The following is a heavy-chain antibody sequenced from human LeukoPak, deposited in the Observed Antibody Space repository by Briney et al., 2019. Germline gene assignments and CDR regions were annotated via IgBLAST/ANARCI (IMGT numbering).Heavy chain of an antibody. D-gene: IGHD3-3*01. J-gene: IGHJ3*02. CDR3: ARQIYDFWSGPRVFDI. CDR2: IYYSGST. Sequence: KPSETLSLTCTVSGGSISSSSYYWGWIRQPPGKGLEWIGSIYYSGSTYYNPSLKSRVTISVDTSKNQFSLKLSSVTAADTAVYYCARQIYDFWSGPRVFDIWGQGTMVTVSS. V-gene: IGHV4-39*01. CDR1: GGSISSSSYY.